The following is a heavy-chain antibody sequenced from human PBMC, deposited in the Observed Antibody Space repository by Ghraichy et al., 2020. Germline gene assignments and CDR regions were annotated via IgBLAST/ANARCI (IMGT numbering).Heavy chain of an antibody. Sequence: GGSLRLSCAASGFNVGSKSMTWVRQAPGKGLDWVGVIYTGGTTYYAESVKGRFTISRDNSKNMLYLQMNSLRTEDTAVYYCARDLRPDYGSSGMDVWGQGTTVTVSS. CDR3: ARDLRPDYGSSGMDV. J-gene: IGHJ6*02. CDR1: GFNVGSKS. V-gene: IGHV3-53*01. CDR2: IYTGGTT. D-gene: IGHD3-10*01.